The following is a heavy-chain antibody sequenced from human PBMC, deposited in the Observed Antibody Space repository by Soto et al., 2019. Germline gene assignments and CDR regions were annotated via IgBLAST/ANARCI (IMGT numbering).Heavy chain of an antibody. Sequence: EVQLLESGGGLVQPGGSLRLSCAASGFTFNGYAMTWVRQAPGKGLEWVSVIGNSGGYTHYADSVKGRFTISRDNSKNALDLQMNSLITDDTAKYYCAKIHSSSPDYWGQGRLVTV. CDR2: IGNSGGYT. V-gene: IGHV3-23*01. J-gene: IGHJ4*02. D-gene: IGHD6-13*01. CDR3: AKIHSSSPDY. CDR1: GFTFNGYA.